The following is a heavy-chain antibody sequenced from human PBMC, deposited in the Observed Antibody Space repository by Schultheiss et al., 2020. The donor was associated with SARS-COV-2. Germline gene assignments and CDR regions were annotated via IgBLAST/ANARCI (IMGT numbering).Heavy chain of an antibody. V-gene: IGHV1-2*06. Sequence: ASVKVSCKAAGYTFTGYYIHWVRQAPGQGLEWMGRVNPNSGGANYAQRFQGRVTMTTDTSITTAYMELSRLRSDDTAVYYCARSYDFWSGYYTRWGQGTLVTVSS. D-gene: IGHD3-3*01. J-gene: IGHJ4*02. CDR3: ARSYDFWSGYYTR. CDR2: VNPNSGGA. CDR1: GYTFTGYY.